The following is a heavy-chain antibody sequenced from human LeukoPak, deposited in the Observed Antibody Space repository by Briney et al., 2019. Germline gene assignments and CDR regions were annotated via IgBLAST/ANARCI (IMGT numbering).Heavy chain of an antibody. CDR1: GSTVSSNY. D-gene: IGHD2-15*01. Sequence: QAGGSLTLACAASGSTVSSNYMSWVRQAPGRGLEWVSVIYSGGSTYYADSVKGRFTISRDNSKNTLYLQMNSLRAEDTAVYYCARRYCSGGSCYGSAFDIWGQGTMVTVSS. CDR2: IYSGGST. J-gene: IGHJ3*02. CDR3: ARRYCSGGSCYGSAFDI. V-gene: IGHV3-53*01.